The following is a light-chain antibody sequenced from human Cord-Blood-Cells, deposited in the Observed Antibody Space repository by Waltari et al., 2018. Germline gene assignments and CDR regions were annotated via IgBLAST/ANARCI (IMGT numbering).Light chain of an antibody. CDR3: CSYAGSSTVV. Sequence: QSALTQPASVSGSPGQSITISCTGTSSDVGSYNLVSWYQQHPGKAPKLMFYEGSKRPSVVSNRFSGSKSGNTASLTISGLQAEDEADYYCCSYAGSSTVVFGGGTKLTVL. CDR1: SSDVGSYNL. J-gene: IGLJ2*01. V-gene: IGLV2-23*01. CDR2: EGS.